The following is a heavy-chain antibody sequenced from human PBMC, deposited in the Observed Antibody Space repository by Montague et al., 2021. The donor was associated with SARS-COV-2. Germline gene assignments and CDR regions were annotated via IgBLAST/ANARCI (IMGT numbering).Heavy chain of an antibody. CDR1: GGSVSSSPYY. J-gene: IGHJ6*03. V-gene: IGHV4-39*01. D-gene: IGHD3-10*01. CDR3: ASSYYYGSGTYVYNYYMDV. CDR2: ISYSGRT. Sequence: SETLSLTCTVSGGSVSSSPYYWGWIRQPPGRGLEWVGSISYSGRTYFSPSLKSRLTISVDSSANQFSLWLSSVTVADTAVYYCASSYYYGSGTYVYNYYMDVWGKGTRVTVSS.